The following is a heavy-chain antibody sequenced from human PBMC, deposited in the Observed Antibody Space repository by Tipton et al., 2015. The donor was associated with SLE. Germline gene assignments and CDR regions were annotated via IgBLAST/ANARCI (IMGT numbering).Heavy chain of an antibody. CDR3: ARHKPLLSIAVAGPGY. J-gene: IGHJ4*02. D-gene: IGHD6-19*01. CDR2: IYYSGST. Sequence: TLSLTCTVSGGSISSSSYHWGWIRQPPGKGLEWIGSIYYSGSTYYNPSLKSRVTISVDTSKNQFSLKLSSVTAADTAVYYCARHKPLLSIAVAGPGYWGQGTLVTVSS. CDR1: GGSISSSSYH. V-gene: IGHV4-39*07.